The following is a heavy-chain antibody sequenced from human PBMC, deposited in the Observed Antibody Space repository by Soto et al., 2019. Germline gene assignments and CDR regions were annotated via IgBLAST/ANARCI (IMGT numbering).Heavy chain of an antibody. V-gene: IGHV4-59*01. J-gene: IGHJ5*02. CDR1: GGSISSYY. CDR3: ARAFYDTTGYSLDP. Sequence: QVQLQESGPGLVKPSETLSLTCTFSGGSISSYYWSWIRQTPGKGLEWMGYINDGDSANDNTSIKSRVTISVDTSKKQFSLRLSSVTAADTAVYYCARAFYDTTGYSLDPWGQVNLFTVSS. D-gene: IGHD3-22*01. CDR2: INDGDSA.